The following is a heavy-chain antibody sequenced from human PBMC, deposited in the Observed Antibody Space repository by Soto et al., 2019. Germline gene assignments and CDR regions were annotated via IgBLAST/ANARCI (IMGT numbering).Heavy chain of an antibody. Sequence: ASEKVACKASGYTFTSYAMHWVRQAPGQRLEWMGWMNAGNGNTKYSHEYQGRVTSTRDTSASTVYIELSSLRSEDTAVYYCARDRQQVNWFDPWGQGTLVTVSS. J-gene: IGHJ5*02. CDR1: GYTFTSYA. CDR3: ARDRQQVNWFDP. CDR2: MNAGNGNT. V-gene: IGHV1-3*01. D-gene: IGHD6-13*01.